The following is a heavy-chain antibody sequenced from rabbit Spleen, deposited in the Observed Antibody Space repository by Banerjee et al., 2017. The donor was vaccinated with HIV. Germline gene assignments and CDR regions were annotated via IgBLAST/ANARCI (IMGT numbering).Heavy chain of an antibody. CDR3: ARDTSSSFSSYGMDL. J-gene: IGHJ6*01. Sequence: QEQLVESGGGLVQPGGSLKLSCTVSGFDISKYGVTWVRQAPGKGLEWIACIDTGSSGFTYFANWAKGRFTISKTSSTTVTLQMTSLTAADTATYFCARDTSSSFSSYGMDLWGPGTLVTVS. CDR2: IDTGSSGFT. CDR1: GFDISKYG. V-gene: IGHV1S45*01. D-gene: IGHD1-1*01.